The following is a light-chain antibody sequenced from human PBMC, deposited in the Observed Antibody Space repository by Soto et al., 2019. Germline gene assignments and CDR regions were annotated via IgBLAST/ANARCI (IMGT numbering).Light chain of an antibody. V-gene: IGLV4-69*01. CDR2: LDSDGSH. CDR1: SGHSSYA. CDR3: QPWGTAAHLV. J-gene: IGLJ2*01. Sequence: QLVLTQSPSASASLGASVKLTCTLSSGHSSYAIAWHQQQPEKGPRYLMKLDSDGSHTKADAIPDRFSGSSSGAERYLTILSLQSEDEADYYCQPWGTAAHLVFGGGTNLTVL.